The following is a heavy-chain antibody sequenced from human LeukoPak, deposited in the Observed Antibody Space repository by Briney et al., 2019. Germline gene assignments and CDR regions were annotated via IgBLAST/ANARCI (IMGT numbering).Heavy chain of an antibody. Sequence: PGGSLRLSCAASGFIFSTYAMNWVRQAPGKGLEWVSGISDSGGSTYYADSVKGRFTISRDNSKNTLYLQMNSLRAEDTAVYYCAKDRYSNFGNWFDPWGQGTLVAVFS. CDR2: ISDSGGST. CDR3: AKDRYSNFGNWFDP. V-gene: IGHV3-23*01. D-gene: IGHD4-11*01. J-gene: IGHJ5*02. CDR1: GFIFSTYA.